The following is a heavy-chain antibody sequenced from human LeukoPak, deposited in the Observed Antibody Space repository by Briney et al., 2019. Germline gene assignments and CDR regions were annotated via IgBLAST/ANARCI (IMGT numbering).Heavy chain of an antibody. V-gene: IGHV3-53*04. Sequence: GGSLRLSCAPSGSTVSINYISWVRQAPGKGLEWVSVIYSGGSTYYADSVKGRFTISRHNSKNTLYLQMNSLRAEDTAVYYCAIRGAVISGWDFWGQGTLVTVSS. J-gene: IGHJ4*02. CDR2: IYSGGST. CDR3: AIRGAVISGWDF. CDR1: GSTVSINY. D-gene: IGHD6-19*01.